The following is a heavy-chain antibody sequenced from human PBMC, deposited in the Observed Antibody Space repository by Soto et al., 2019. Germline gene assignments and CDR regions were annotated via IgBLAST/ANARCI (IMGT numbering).Heavy chain of an antibody. CDR3: ARGVGYSYGYGYAFDI. CDR1: GFTFSSYA. CDR2: ISYDGSNK. Sequence: PGGSLRLSCAASGFTFSSYAMHWVCQAPGKGLEWVAVISYDGSNKYYADSVKGRFTISRDNSKNTLYLQMNSLRAEDTAVYYCARGVGYSYGYGYAFDIWGQGTMVTVSS. J-gene: IGHJ3*02. V-gene: IGHV3-30-3*01. D-gene: IGHD5-18*01.